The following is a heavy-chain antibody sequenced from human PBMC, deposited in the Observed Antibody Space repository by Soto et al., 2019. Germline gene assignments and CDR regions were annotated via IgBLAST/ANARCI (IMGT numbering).Heavy chain of an antibody. Sequence: PGGSLRLSCAASGGPFSSYWMIWVRQAPGKGLEWVANIKVDGSEKYYVDSVKGRFTISRDNARNSLYLQMNSLRLEDTAVYYCARRGFSTSWTAFDYWGQGTVVTVSS. J-gene: IGHJ4*02. CDR1: GGPFSSYW. CDR3: ARRGFSTSWTAFDY. CDR2: IKVDGSEK. V-gene: IGHV3-7*01. D-gene: IGHD6-13*01.